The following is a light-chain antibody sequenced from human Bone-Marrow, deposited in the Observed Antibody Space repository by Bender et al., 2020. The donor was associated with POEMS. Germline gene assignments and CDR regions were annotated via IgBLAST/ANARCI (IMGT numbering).Light chain of an antibody. CDR3: GSYAGGNTYV. CDR2: EVS. CDR1: SRDVGTYEY. V-gene: IGLV2-8*01. J-gene: IGLJ1*01. Sequence: QSAPTQPPSASGSPGQSVTISCTGSSRDVGTYEYVSWYQQHPGKAPKLLIYEVSKRSSGVPDRFSGSKSGGTASLTIFGLQAEDEAVYYCGSYAGGNTYVFGTGTTVTVL.